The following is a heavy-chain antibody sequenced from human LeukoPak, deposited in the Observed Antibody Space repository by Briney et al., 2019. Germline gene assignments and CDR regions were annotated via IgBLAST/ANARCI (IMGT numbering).Heavy chain of an antibody. CDR1: GGSISSSSYY. CDR2: IYYSGST. CDR3: ARYRNCGSDCYDAFDI. D-gene: IGHD2-21*02. J-gene: IGHJ3*02. Sequence: SETLSLTCTVSGGSISSSSYYWGWIRQPPGKGLEWIGSIYYSGSTNYNPSLKSRVTISVDTSKNQFSLKLNSVTAADTAVYYCARYRNCGSDCYDAFDIWGQGTMVTVSS. V-gene: IGHV4-39*07.